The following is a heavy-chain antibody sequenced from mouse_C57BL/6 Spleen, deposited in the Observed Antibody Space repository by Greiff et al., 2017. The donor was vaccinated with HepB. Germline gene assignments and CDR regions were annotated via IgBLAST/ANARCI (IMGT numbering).Heavy chain of an antibody. J-gene: IGHJ2*01. Sequence: VKLQQPGAELVMPGASVKLSCKASGYTFTSYWMHWVKQRPGQGLEWIGEIDPSDSYTNYNQKFKGKSTLTVDKSSSTAYMQRSSLTSEDSAVYYCASLGRRYYFDYWGQGTTLTVSS. D-gene: IGHD4-1*01. CDR1: GYTFTSYW. CDR3: ASLGRRYYFDY. V-gene: IGHV1-69*01. CDR2: IDPSDSYT.